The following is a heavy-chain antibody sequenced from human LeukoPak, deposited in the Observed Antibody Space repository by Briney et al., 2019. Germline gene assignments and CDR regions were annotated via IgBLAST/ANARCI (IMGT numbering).Heavy chain of an antibody. CDR3: AKVFDTSSKYYYYYMDV. CDR2: IRYDGSNK. Sequence: PGGSLRLSCAASGFTFSSYGMHWVRQAPGKGLEWVAFIRYDGSNKYYADSVKGRFTISRDNSKNTLYLQMNSLRAEDTAVYYCAKVFDTSSKYYYYYMDVWGKGTTVTVSS. CDR1: GFTFSSYG. D-gene: IGHD2-2*01. V-gene: IGHV3-30*02. J-gene: IGHJ6*03.